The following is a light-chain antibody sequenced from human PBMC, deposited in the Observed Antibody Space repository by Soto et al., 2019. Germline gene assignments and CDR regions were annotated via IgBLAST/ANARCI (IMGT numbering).Light chain of an antibody. J-gene: IGKJ4*01. Sequence: DIQLTQSPSFLSASVGDRVTVTCRASQGVNSYLAWYQRKPGKAPQLLIYTASTLQSGVPSRFSGSGSGTEFTLTITSLQPEDFAAYYCQQLYTYPLTFGGGTKVEIK. CDR3: QQLYTYPLT. CDR2: TAS. CDR1: QGVNSY. V-gene: IGKV1-9*01.